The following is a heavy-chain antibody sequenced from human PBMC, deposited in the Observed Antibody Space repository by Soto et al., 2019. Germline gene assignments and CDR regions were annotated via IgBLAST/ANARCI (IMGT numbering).Heavy chain of an antibody. CDR1: GFTFDDYA. CDR3: VKDESINWYSGHFRH. J-gene: IGHJ1*01. CDR2: INWNSGSI. V-gene: IGHV3-9*01. D-gene: IGHD6-13*01. Sequence: PRLSCASSGFTFDDYAMHWVRQVPGKGLEWVSGINWNSGSIGYGDSVKGRFAISRDNAKNSLHLQMNSLSAEDTAFYYCVKDESINWYSGHFRHWGQGTLVTVSS.